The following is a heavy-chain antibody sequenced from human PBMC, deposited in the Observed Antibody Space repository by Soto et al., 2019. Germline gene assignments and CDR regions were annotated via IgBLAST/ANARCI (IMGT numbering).Heavy chain of an antibody. D-gene: IGHD3-10*01. CDR1: GFTFSSYW. CDR3: ARGPLDYYGSGSPVIYYYYYYMDV. J-gene: IGHJ6*03. CDR2: IKQDGSEK. V-gene: IGHV3-7*01. Sequence: EVQLVESGGGLVQPGGSLRLSCAASGFTFSSYWMSWVRQAPGKGLEWVANIKQDGSEKYYVDSVKGRFTISRDNAKNSLYLQMNSLRAEDTAVYYCARGPLDYYGSGSPVIYYYYYYMDVWGKGTTVTVSS.